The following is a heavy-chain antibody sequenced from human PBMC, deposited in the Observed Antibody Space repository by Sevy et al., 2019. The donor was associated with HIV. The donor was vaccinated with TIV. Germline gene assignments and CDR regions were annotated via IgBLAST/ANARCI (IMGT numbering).Heavy chain of an antibody. D-gene: IGHD4-17*01. J-gene: IGHJ6*02. Sequence: GGSLRLSCAASGFIFSNYYMSWIRQAPGKGLEWVSYISTSGTTIFYADSVKGRFTISRDNAKNSLYLQMNILRAEDTAVYFCARAEEDADYPSYYFYGMDVWGQGTTVNVSS. CDR1: GFIFSNYY. CDR3: ARAEEDADYPSYYFYGMDV. V-gene: IGHV3-11*01. CDR2: ISTSGTTI.